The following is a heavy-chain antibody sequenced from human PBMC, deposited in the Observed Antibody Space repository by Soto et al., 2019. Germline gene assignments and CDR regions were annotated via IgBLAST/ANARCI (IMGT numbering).Heavy chain of an antibody. CDR2: ISSSSSTI. CDR3: ARDGSYCSSTSCYFRYYYGMDV. Sequence: GGSLRLSCAASGFTFSSYSMNWVRQAPGKGLEWVSYISSSSSTIYYADSVKGRFTISRDNAKNSLYLQMNSLRDEDTAVYYCARDGSYCSSTSCYFRYYYGMDVWGQGTTVTVSS. V-gene: IGHV3-48*02. D-gene: IGHD2-2*01. J-gene: IGHJ6*02. CDR1: GFTFSSYS.